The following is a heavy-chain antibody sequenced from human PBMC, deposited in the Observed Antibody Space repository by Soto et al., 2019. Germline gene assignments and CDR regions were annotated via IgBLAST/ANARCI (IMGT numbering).Heavy chain of an antibody. V-gene: IGHV3-33*01. CDR2: IWYDGSNK. CDR3: ARDYDSSGYPRWYFGL. J-gene: IGHJ2*01. CDR1: GFTFSSYG. D-gene: IGHD3-22*01. Sequence: QVQLVESGGGVVQPGRSLRLSCAASGFTFSSYGMHWVRQAPGKGLEWVAVIWYDGSNKYYADSVKGRFTISRDNSKNTLYLQMNSLRSEDTAVYYCARDYDSSGYPRWYFGLWGRGTLVTVSS.